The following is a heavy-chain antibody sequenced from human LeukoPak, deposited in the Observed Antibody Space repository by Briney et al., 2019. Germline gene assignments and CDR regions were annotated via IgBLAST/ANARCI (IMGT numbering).Heavy chain of an antibody. Sequence: GGSLRLSCAASGFSFSTYWMHWVRQVPRKGPEWVSHITPDGSSTNYADSVKGRFTISRDNAKNTLYLQMNSLRAEDAAVYYCSSQISRGGNWGQGTLVTVSS. V-gene: IGHV3-74*01. CDR1: GFSFSTYW. J-gene: IGHJ4*02. D-gene: IGHD3-16*01. CDR2: ITPDGSST. CDR3: SSQISRGGN.